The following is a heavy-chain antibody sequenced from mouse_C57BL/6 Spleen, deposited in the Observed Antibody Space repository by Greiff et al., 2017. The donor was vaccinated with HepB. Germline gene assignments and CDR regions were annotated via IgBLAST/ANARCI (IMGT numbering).Heavy chain of an antibody. CDR1: GYTFTSYG. D-gene: IGHD2-3*01. CDR3: AKYESYYAMDY. Sequence: QVQLKQSGAELARPGASVKLSCKASGYTFTSYGISWVKQRTGQGLEWIGEIYPRSGNTYYNEKFKGKATLTADKSSSTAYMELRSLTSEDSAVYFCAKYESYYAMDYWGQGTSVTVSS. V-gene: IGHV1-81*01. J-gene: IGHJ4*01. CDR2: IYPRSGNT.